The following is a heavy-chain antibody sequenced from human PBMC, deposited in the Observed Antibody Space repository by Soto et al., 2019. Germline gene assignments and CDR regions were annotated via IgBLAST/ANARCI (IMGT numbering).Heavy chain of an antibody. CDR1: GFTFSSSE. CDR2: ISSSGSTI. Sequence: PGGSLRLSCAASGFTFSSSEMNWVRQAPGKGLEWVSYISSSGSTIYYADSVKGRFTISRDNAKNSLYLQMNSLRAEDTAVYYCASLLEVADYYYGMDVWGQGTTVTVSS. J-gene: IGHJ6*02. CDR3: ASLLEVADYYYGMDV. V-gene: IGHV3-48*03. D-gene: IGHD1-26*01.